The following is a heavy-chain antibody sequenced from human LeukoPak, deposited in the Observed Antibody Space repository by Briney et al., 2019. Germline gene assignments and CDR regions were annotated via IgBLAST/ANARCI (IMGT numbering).Heavy chain of an antibody. J-gene: IGHJ5*02. V-gene: IGHV6-1*01. Sequence: SQTLSLTRAISGDSVSSNSAAWNWIRQSPWRGLEWLVRTYYRSKWYNDYAVSVKSRITINPDTSKNQFSLQLNSVTPEDTAVYYCARGVYYYDSSGYYSNWFDPWGQGTLVTVSS. CDR3: ARGVYYYDSSGYYSNWFDP. CDR2: TYYRSKWYN. CDR1: GDSVSSNSAA. D-gene: IGHD3-22*01.